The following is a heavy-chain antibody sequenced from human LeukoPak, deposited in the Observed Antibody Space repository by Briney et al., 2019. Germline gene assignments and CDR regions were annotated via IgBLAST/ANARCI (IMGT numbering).Heavy chain of an antibody. CDR2: IYPGDSDT. V-gene: IGHV5-51*01. J-gene: IGHJ4*02. CDR3: ARLPTPGSIGGLDF. D-gene: IGHD3-16*01. CDR1: DYNFASYW. Sequence: LGESLKISCKSSDYNFASYWIGWVRQMPGKGLEWMGIIYPGDSDTRYSPSFQGQVTISADKSISTAYLQWSSLKASDTAMYYCARLPTPGSIGGLDFWGQGTLVTVSS.